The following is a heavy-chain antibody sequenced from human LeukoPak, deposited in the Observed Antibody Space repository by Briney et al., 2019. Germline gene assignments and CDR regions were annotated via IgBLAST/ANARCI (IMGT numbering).Heavy chain of an antibody. V-gene: IGHV4-39*07. CDR1: GGSISSSTYY. CDR2: IYYSGST. D-gene: IGHD3/OR15-3a*01. CDR3: ASLPKETGMSFVDC. J-gene: IGHJ4*02. Sequence: SETLSLTCSVSGGSISSSTYYWGWIRQPPGKGLEWIGSIYYSGSTYYSPSLKSRVSISLDMSKNQFSLKMTSVTAADTAVYYCASLPKETGMSFVDCWGQGTLVTVSS.